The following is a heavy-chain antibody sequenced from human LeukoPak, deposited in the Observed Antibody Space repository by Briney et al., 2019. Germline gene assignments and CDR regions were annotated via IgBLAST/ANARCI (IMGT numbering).Heavy chain of an antibody. J-gene: IGHJ4*02. D-gene: IGHD5-18*01. V-gene: IGHV3-74*01. CDR1: GFTFSSYW. CDR3: AREKGYSYGFDY. Sequence: GGSLRLSCAASGFTFSSYWMHWVRQAPGKGLVWVSRINTDASITNYADSVKGRFTISRDNAKNSLYLQMSSLRAEDTAVYYCAREKGYSYGFDYWGQGTLVTVS. CDR2: INTDASIT.